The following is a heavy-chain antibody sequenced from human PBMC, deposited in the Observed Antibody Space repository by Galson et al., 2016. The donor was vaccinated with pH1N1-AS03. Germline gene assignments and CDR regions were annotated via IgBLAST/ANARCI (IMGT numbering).Heavy chain of an antibody. Sequence: SLRLSCAVSGLTFSTHAMSWVRQAPGKGLDWVSGISLSGSGTYYTDSVKGRFTISRDNSKNTLYLQMNSLRPEDTAVYYCATPPIAASGILGGYWGQGTLVTVSS. V-gene: IGHV3-23*01. CDR3: ATPPIAASGILGGY. J-gene: IGHJ4*02. D-gene: IGHD6-13*01. CDR1: GLTFSTHA. CDR2: ISLSGSGT.